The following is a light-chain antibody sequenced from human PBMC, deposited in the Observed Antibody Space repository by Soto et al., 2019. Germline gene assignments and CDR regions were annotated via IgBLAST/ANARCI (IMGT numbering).Light chain of an antibody. CDR1: QSVSSSY. J-gene: IGKJ2*01. CDR2: GAS. Sequence: EIVLTQSPGTLSLSPGERATLSCRASQSVSSSYLAWYQQKPGQAPRLLIYGASSRATGIPDRFSGSGSGTDFTLTISRLEPEDFAVYYCQDYGSSGYTFGQGTKLEIK. CDR3: QDYGSSGYT. V-gene: IGKV3-20*01.